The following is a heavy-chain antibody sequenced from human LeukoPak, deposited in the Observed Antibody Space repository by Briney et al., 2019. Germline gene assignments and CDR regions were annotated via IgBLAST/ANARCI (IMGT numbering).Heavy chain of an antibody. CDR1: GFTFSSYA. V-gene: IGHV3-23*01. D-gene: IGHD1-26*01. Sequence: PGGSLRLSCAASGFTFSSYAMSWVRKAPGKGLEWVSAISGSGGSTYYADSVKGRFTISRDNSKNTLYLQMNSLRAEDTAVYYCAKSVTREVNFDYWGQGTLVTVSS. CDR3: AKSVTREVNFDY. CDR2: ISGSGGST. J-gene: IGHJ4*02.